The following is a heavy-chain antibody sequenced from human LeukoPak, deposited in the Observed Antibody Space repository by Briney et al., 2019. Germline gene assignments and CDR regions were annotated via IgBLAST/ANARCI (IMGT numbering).Heavy chain of an antibody. CDR3: ARSVAGNERTANWLDP. CDR2: INHSGST. J-gene: IGHJ5*02. CDR1: GGSFSGYY. D-gene: IGHD6-19*01. V-gene: IGHV4-34*01. Sequence: PSETLSLTCAVYGGSFSGYYWSWIRQPPGKGLEWIGEINHSGSTNYNPSLKSRVTISVDTSKNQFSLKLSSVTAADTAVYYCARSVAGNERTANWLDPWGQGTLVTVSS.